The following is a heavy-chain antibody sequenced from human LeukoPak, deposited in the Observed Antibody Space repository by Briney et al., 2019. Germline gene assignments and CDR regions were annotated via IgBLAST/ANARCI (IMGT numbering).Heavy chain of an antibody. J-gene: IGHJ4*02. CDR3: AKDRGALSYGDYPYFDY. V-gene: IGHV3-23*01. D-gene: IGHD4-17*01. CDR2: ISGSGGST. CDR1: GFTFSSYA. Sequence: GGSLRLSCAASGFTFSSYAMSWVRQAPGKGLEWVSAISGSGGSTYHADSVKGRFTISRDNSKNTLYLQMNSLRAEDTAIYYCAKDRGALSYGDYPYFDYWGQGTLVTVSS.